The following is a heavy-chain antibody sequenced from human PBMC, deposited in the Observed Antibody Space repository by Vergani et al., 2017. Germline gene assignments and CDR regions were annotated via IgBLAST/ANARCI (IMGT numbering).Heavy chain of an antibody. V-gene: IGHV4-59*11. CDR2: IHYSENT. Sequence: QVQLQESGPGLVKSSETLSLTCSVSFDSIRNLYCNWIRQPPGKGLDCIGSIHYSENTNYNPSLKTRVTISVDTSKNQFSLTLTSVTAADTAVYYCASDTHSGQRAERWGQGILVTVTS. D-gene: IGHD1-1*01. CDR1: FDSIRNLY. CDR3: ASDTHSGQRAER. J-gene: IGHJ4*02.